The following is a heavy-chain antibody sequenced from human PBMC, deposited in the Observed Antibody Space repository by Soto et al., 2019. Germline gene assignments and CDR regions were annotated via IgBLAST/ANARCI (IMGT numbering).Heavy chain of an antibody. J-gene: IGHJ6*02. Sequence: ASVKGSCKVSGYTLTELSMHWVRQAPGKGLEWMGGFDPEDGETIYAQKFQGRVTMTEDTSTDTAYMELSSLRSEDTAVYYCATYRSEGWNDGWRVRHYYYYGMDVWGQGTTVTVSS. CDR1: GYTLTELS. D-gene: IGHD1-1*01. CDR3: ATYRSEGWNDGWRVRHYYYYGMDV. V-gene: IGHV1-24*01. CDR2: FDPEDGET.